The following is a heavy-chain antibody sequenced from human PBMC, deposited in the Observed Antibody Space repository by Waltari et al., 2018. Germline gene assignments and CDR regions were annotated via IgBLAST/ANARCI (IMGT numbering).Heavy chain of an antibody. CDR2: IYYSGST. CDR3: ARQRLSSIEAAATNFDY. V-gene: IGHV4-39*01. CDR1: GGSISSSSYY. Sequence: QLQLQESGPGLVKPSETLSLTCTVSGGSISSSSYYWGWIRQPPGRGLEWIGSIYYSGSTYYNPSLKSRVTISVDTSKNQFSLKVSSVTAADTAVYYCARQRLSSIEAAATNFDYWGQGTLVTVSS. J-gene: IGHJ4*02. D-gene: IGHD1-26*01.